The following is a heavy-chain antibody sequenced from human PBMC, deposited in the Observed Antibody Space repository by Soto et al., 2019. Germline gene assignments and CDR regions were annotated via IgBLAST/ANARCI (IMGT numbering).Heavy chain of an antibody. Sequence: PGKSLKISCKGSGYSFTSYWIGWVRQMPGRGLEWMGIIYPGDSNPRYSPSFRGQVTISADKSTSTAYLQWSSLKASDTAIYYCATTIFPYNWFDPWGQGTLVTVSS. CDR2: IYPGDSNP. CDR1: GYSFTSYW. CDR3: ATTIFPYNWFDP. J-gene: IGHJ5*02. V-gene: IGHV5-51*03. D-gene: IGHD3-3*01.